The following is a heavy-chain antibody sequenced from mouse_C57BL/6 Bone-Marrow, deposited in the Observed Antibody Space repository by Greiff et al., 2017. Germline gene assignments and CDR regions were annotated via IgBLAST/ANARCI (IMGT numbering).Heavy chain of an antibody. V-gene: IGHV5-6*01. Sequence: EVQVVESGGDLVKPGGSLKLSCAASGFTFSSYGMSWVRQTPDKRLEWVATISSGGSYTYYPDSVKGRFTISRDNAKNTLYLQMGMLKSEDTAMYYCARHNLYYAMDYWGQGTSVTVSS. CDR3: ARHNLYYAMDY. CDR2: ISSGGSYT. J-gene: IGHJ4*01. CDR1: GFTFSSYG.